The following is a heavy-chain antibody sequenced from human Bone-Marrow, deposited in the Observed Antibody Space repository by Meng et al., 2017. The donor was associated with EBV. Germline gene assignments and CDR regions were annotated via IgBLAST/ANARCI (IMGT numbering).Heavy chain of an antibody. CDR2: IYHSGST. D-gene: IGHD5-12*01. V-gene: IGHV4-30-2*01. CDR1: GGSISSGGYS. Sequence: LQLQESASGLVKPPQTRPLPCAVSGGSISSGGYSWSWIRQPPGKGLEWIGYIYHSGSTYYNPSLKSRVTISVDRSKNQFSLKLSSVTAADTAVYYCAGGGYSGYDEYYFDYWGQGTLVTVSS. J-gene: IGHJ4*02. CDR3: AGGGYSGYDEYYFDY.